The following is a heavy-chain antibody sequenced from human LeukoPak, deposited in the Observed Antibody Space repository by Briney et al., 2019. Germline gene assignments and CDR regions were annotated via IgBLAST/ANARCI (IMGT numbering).Heavy chain of an antibody. D-gene: IGHD6-19*01. V-gene: IGHV1-3*01. CDR3: ASSGAEQWLVHYYYYGMDV. Sequence: ASVKVSCKASGYTFTSYAMHWVRQAPGQRLEWMGWINAGNGNTKYSQKFQGRVTITRDTSASTAYMELSSLRSEDTAVYYCASSGAEQWLVHYYYYGMDVWGKETTVTVSS. CDR1: GYTFTSYA. J-gene: IGHJ6*04. CDR2: INAGNGNT.